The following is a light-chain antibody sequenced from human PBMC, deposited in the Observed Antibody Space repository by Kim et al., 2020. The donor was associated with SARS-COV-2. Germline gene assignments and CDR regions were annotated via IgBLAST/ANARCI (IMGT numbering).Light chain of an antibody. CDR3: QVWDSTTVV. CDR2: RDD. J-gene: IGLJ2*01. CDR1: NIGSKN. Sequence: YELTQPLSVSVALGQTARMTCGGSNIGSKNVHWYQQKPGQAPVLVIYRDDHRPSAIPERFSGSNSGNTATLTISRAQAGDEADYYCQVWDSTTVVFGGGTQLTVL. V-gene: IGLV3-9*01.